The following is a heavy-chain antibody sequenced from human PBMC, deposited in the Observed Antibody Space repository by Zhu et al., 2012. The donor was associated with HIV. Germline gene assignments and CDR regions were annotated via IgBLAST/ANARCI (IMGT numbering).Heavy chain of an antibody. J-gene: IGHJ6*02. CDR1: GASFSGYY. V-gene: IGHV4-34*01. D-gene: IGHD3-10*01. Sequence: QVQLEQWGAGLLKPSETLSLTCAVYGASFSGYYWGWIRQPPGKGLEWIGGISHSGNTNYNPSLKSRVTISVDTSKRQFSLRLSSVTVADTAVYYCAGPYYYDSDSYRYYYGMDVWGQGTTVTVSS. CDR3: AGPYYYDSDSYRYYYGMDV. CDR2: ISHSGNT.